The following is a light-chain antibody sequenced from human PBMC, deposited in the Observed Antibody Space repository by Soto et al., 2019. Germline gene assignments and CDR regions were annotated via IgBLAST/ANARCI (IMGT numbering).Light chain of an antibody. CDR2: KAS. J-gene: IGKJ1*01. Sequence: DIQMTQSPSTLSASVGDRVTITCRASQSISSWLAWYQQNPGKAPKLLIYKASSLESGVPSRFSGSGSETEFTLTISSRRPDAFATYYCKHLWTFGHGTKVEIK. V-gene: IGKV1-5*03. CDR1: QSISSW. CDR3: KHLWT.